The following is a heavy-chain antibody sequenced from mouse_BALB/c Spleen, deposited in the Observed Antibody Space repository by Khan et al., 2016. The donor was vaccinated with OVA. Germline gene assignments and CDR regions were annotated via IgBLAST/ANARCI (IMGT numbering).Heavy chain of an antibody. V-gene: IGHV5-6-5*01. J-gene: IGHJ3*01. CDR3: ARGVLLQRPGWFAY. Sequence: EVELVESGGGLVKPGGSLKLSCAASGFTFSSYAMSWVRQTPEKRLEWVASISSGGSTYYPASVKGRFTISRDNARNILYLQMSSLRSEDTAMYYCARGVLLQRPGWFAYWGQGTLVTVSA. CDR2: ISSGGST. D-gene: IGHD1-1*01. CDR1: GFTFSSYA.